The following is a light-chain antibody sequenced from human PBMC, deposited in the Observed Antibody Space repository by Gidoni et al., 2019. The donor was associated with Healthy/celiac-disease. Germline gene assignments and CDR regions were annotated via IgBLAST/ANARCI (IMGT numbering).Light chain of an antibody. CDR3: QQSYRTPWT. V-gene: IGKV1-39*01. CDR1: QSISSF. CDR2: AAS. J-gene: IGKJ1*01. Sequence: IQMTQSPSSQSASVGDRVTITCRPSQSISSFLNWYQQKPGKAPKLLIYAASSLQSGVPSRCSGSGAGTDFTLTISSLQPEDVATYYCQQSYRTPWTFXXXTKVEIK.